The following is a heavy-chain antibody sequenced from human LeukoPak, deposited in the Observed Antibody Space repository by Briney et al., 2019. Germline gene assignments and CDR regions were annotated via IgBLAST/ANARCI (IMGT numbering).Heavy chain of an antibody. CDR1: GFTFSSYA. CDR3: AKKVGLVSAPLWYFDV. J-gene: IGHJ4*02. CDR2: ISGPAGSW. V-gene: IGHV3-23*01. Sequence: GGSLRLSCEPSGFTFSSYAMSWVRQAPGKGLEWVAAISGPAGSWDYADSVKGRFTVSRDNSKNTLFLQMNSLRAEDTATYYCAKKVGLVSAPLWYFDVWGQGTLVAVSS. D-gene: IGHD5/OR15-5a*01.